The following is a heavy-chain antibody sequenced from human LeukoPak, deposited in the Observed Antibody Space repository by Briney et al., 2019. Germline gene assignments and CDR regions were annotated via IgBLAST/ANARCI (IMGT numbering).Heavy chain of an antibody. CDR1: GGSFSGYY. D-gene: IGHD3-10*01. CDR3: ARGLPTITMVRGQVRNYYYMDV. V-gene: IGHV4-34*01. CDR2: INHSGST. J-gene: IGHJ6*03. Sequence: SETLSLTCAVYGGSFSGYYWSWIRQPPGKGLEWIGEINHSGSTNYNPSLKSRVTISVDTSKNQFSLKLSSVTAADTAVYYCARGLPTITMVRGQVRNYYYMDVWGKGTTVTVSS.